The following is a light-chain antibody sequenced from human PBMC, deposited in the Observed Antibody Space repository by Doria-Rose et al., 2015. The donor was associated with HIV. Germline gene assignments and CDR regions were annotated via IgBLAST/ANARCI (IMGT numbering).Light chain of an antibody. CDR1: QSFSSTY. CDR3: HQYGASWT. Sequence: TQSPGTLSLSPGERATLSCRASQSFSSTYLAWYQQKSGQAPSLLIYDGSTRATGIPDRFSASGSGTDFTLTINRLEPEDFALYYCHQYGASWTFGQGTKVEI. J-gene: IGKJ1*01. V-gene: IGKV3-20*01. CDR2: DGS.